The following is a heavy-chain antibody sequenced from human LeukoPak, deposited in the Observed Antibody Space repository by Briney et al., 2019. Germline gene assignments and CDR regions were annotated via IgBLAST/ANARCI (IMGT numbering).Heavy chain of an antibody. D-gene: IGHD2-2*02. V-gene: IGHV4-34*01. Sequence: SETLSLTCAVYGGSFSGYYWSWIRQPPGKGPEWIGEINHSGSTNYNPSLKSRVTISVDTSKNQFSLKLSSVTAADTAVYYCARGVGGYCSSTSCYKVDWFDPWGQGTLVTVSS. CDR1: GGSFSGYY. CDR3: ARGVGGYCSSTSCYKVDWFDP. CDR2: INHSGST. J-gene: IGHJ5*02.